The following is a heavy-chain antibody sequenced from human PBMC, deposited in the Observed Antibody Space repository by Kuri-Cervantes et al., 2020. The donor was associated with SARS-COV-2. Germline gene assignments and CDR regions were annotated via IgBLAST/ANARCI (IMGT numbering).Heavy chain of an antibody. V-gene: IGHV6-1*01. CDR2: TYYRSKLYN. D-gene: IGHD2-15*01. J-gene: IGHJ4*02. CDR1: GDSVSSNSAA. Sequence: SQTLSLTCAISGDSVSSNSAAWNWNTQSTSRGLEWLGRTYYRSKLYNDYAVSVKSRITINPDTSKNQFSLQLNAVTPEDTAVYYCAREAVDFDYWGQGTLVTISS. CDR3: AREAVDFDY.